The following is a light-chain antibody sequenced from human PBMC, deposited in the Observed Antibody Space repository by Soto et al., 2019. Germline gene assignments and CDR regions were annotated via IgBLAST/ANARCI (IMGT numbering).Light chain of an antibody. V-gene: IGKV1-27*01. CDR1: QDIRNY. CDR2: TSS. J-gene: IGKJ4*01. CDR3: QKHDGAPLT. Sequence: DIQMTQSPSSLSASVGDRVTITCRASQDIRNYLSWYQQKPGKVPKLLIHTSSALQSGVSSRFSGSGSGTHFTLPISSLQPEDVATYYCQKHDGAPLTLGGGTKVEIK.